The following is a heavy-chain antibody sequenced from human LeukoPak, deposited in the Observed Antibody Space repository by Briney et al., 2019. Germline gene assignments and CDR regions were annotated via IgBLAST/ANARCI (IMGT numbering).Heavy chain of an antibody. J-gene: IGHJ5*02. Sequence: PRGSLRLSCAASGFTFSSYAMSWVRQAPGKGLEWVSSISTSSSYIYYADSLKGRFTISRDNAKNSLYLQMNSLRAEDTAVYYCVRDRANIAMAGGWFDPWGQGALVTVSS. V-gene: IGHV3-21*01. D-gene: IGHD6-19*01. CDR3: VRDRANIAMAGGWFDP. CDR1: GFTFSSYA. CDR2: ISTSSSYI.